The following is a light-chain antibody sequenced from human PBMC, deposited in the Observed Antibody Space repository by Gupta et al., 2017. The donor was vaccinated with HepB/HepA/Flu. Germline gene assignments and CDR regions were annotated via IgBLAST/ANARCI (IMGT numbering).Light chain of an antibody. CDR3: QHYDIHPLT. V-gene: IGKV1-33*01. CDR2: DAS. Sequence: DIQMTQSPSFLSESVGDRVTITCQASQDISNYLNWYQQRPGKAPKLLIYDASYLETWVPSRFSGSGFGTDFTFTISSLQPEDVATYYCQHYDIHPLTFGGGTKVEIK. J-gene: IGKJ4*01. CDR1: QDISNY.